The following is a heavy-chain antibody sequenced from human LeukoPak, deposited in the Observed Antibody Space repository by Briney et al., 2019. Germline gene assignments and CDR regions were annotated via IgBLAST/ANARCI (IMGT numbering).Heavy chain of an antibody. V-gene: IGHV1-2*06. CDR1: GYTFTGYY. D-gene: IGHD3-22*01. CDR3: ARELTMIVLVKGGDAFDI. J-gene: IGHJ3*02. Sequence: ASVKVSCKASGYTFTGYYMHWVRQAPGQGLEWMGRINPNSGGTNYAQKFQGRVTMTRDTSISTAYMELSRLRSDDTAVYYCARELTMIVLVKGGDAFDIWGKGTMVTVSS. CDR2: INPNSGGT.